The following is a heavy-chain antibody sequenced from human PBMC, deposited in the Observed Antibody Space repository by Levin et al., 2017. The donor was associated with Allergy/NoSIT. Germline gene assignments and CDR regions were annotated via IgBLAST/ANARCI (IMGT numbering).Heavy chain of an antibody. Sequence: GSLRLSCVGSGFTFHNAWMNWVRQAPGKGLEWVGQIKSKTDGATIDYAAPVKGRFTISRDDSKNTLYLLMNSLKTEDTAVYYCTTRPTFWGQGTLVAVSS. CDR3: TTRPTF. CDR1: GFTFHNAW. J-gene: IGHJ4*02. CDR2: IKSKTDGATI. V-gene: IGHV3-15*01.